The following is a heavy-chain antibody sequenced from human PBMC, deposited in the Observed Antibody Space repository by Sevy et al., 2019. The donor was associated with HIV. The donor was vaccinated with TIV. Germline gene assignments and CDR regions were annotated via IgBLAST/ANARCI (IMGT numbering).Heavy chain of an antibody. CDR1: GFTFSSYG. V-gene: IGHV3-23*01. CDR3: AKCLAALPGYYYGVDV. D-gene: IGHD6-6*01. CDR2: ISDIGNT. Sequence: GGSLRLSCAASGFTFSSYGMSWVRQAPGKGLEWVSVISDIGNTYYADSVKGRFTMSSDNSKNTLYLQMNSLEAEDTAVYYCAKCLAALPGYYYGVDVWGQGTTVTVSS. J-gene: IGHJ6*02.